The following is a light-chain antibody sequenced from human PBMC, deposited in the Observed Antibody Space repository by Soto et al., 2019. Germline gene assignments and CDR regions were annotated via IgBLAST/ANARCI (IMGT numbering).Light chain of an antibody. CDR3: QQYNNGPPIT. Sequence: DIVMTQSPATMSVSPGERATLSCRSSQSVSSNLAWYQQKPGQAPRLLIYGASTRATGIPARFSGSGSGTEFTLTISSLQSEDFAVYYCQQYNNGPPITFGQGTRLEI. V-gene: IGKV3-15*01. CDR2: GAS. J-gene: IGKJ5*01. CDR1: QSVSSN.